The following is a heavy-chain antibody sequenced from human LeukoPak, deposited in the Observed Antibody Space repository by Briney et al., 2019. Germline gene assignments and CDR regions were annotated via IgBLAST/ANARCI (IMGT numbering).Heavy chain of an antibody. CDR2: ISSNGGST. J-gene: IGHJ4*02. CDR1: GFTFSSYA. D-gene: IGHD6-19*01. V-gene: IGHV3-64D*06. CDR3: VKRRAAVAGTGGYFDY. Sequence: GGSLRLSCSASGFTFSSYAMHWVRQAPGKGLEYVSAISSNGGSTYYADSVKGRFTISRDNSKNTLYLQMSSLRAEDTAVYYCVKRRAAVAGTGGYFDYWGQGTLVTVSS.